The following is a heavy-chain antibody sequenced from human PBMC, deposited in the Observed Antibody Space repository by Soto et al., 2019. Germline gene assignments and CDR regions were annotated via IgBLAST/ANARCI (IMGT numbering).Heavy chain of an antibody. Sequence: QVPLVESGGGVVQPGRSLRLSCAASGFTFSSYGMHWVRQAPGKGLEWVAVIWYDGSNKYYADSVKGRFTISRDNSKNTLDLQMSSLRAEDTAVYYCLPAGHVIAVAGTGAYWGQGTLVTVSS. V-gene: IGHV3-33*01. CDR3: LPAGHVIAVAGTGAY. J-gene: IGHJ4*02. D-gene: IGHD6-19*01. CDR2: IWYDGSNK. CDR1: GFTFSSYG.